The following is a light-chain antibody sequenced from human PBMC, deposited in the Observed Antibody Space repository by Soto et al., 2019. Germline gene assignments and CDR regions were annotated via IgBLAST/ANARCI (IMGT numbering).Light chain of an antibody. J-gene: IGKJ2*01. Sequence: EIVLTQSPGTLSLSPGERATLSCRASQSVSSSYLAWYQQKPGQAPRLLIYGASSRATGIPDRFSGSGSGTDCTLTISRLEPEDFAVYYCQQYGSSQYTFGQGTKRKIK. CDR2: GAS. CDR1: QSVSSSY. CDR3: QQYGSSQYT. V-gene: IGKV3-20*01.